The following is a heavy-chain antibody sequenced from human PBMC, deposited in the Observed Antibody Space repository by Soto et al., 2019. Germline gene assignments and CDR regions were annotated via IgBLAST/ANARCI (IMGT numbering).Heavy chain of an antibody. Sequence: SETLSLTCAVYGGSFSGYYWSWIRQPPGKGLEWIGEINHSGSTNYNPSLKSRVTISVDTSKNQFSLELSSLRSEDTAVYYCASRLGGRIAAADDAFDIWGQGTMVTVSS. CDR2: INHSGST. J-gene: IGHJ3*02. CDR3: ASRLGGRIAAADDAFDI. V-gene: IGHV4-34*01. D-gene: IGHD6-13*01. CDR1: GGSFSGYY.